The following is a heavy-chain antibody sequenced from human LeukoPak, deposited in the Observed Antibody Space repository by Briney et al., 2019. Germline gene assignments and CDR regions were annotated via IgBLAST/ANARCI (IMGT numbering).Heavy chain of an antibody. CDR1: GGSISSSSYY. V-gene: IGHV4-39*01. Sequence: SETLSLTCTVSGGSISSSSYYWGWIRQPPGKGLERIGSIYYSGSTYYNPSLKSRVTISVDTSKNQFSLKLSSVTAADTAVYYCAGLTYYYDSSGYHLDYWGQGTLVTVSS. D-gene: IGHD3-22*01. CDR3: AGLTYYYDSSGYHLDY. J-gene: IGHJ4*02. CDR2: IYYSGST.